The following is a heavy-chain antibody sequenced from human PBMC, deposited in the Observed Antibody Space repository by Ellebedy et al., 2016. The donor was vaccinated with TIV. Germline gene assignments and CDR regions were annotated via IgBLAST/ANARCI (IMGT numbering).Heavy chain of an antibody. CDR1: GYTFTVYY. CDR3: ARGRGYSGYGERAFDI. V-gene: IGHV1-2*02. D-gene: IGHD5-12*01. CDR2: ISPDSGGT. Sequence: AASVKVSCKASGYTFTVYYIHWVRQAPGQGLEWMGWISPDSGGTNYAQKFQGRVTMTRDTSISTVYMELSGLRSDDTAVYYCARGRGYSGYGERAFDIWGQGTMVTVSS. J-gene: IGHJ3*02.